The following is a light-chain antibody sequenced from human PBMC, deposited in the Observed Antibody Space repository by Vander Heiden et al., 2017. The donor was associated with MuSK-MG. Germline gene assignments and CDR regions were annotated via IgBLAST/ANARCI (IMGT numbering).Light chain of an antibody. CDR3: QQRSNLIV. CDR2: DAS. Sequence: EIVLTQSPATLSLSPGERATLSCRASQSVSSYLAWYQQKPGQAPRLLIYDASNRANGIPDRFSGSGSGTDFTLTSSSLEPEDFAVYYWQQRSNLIVFGGGTKVEIK. J-gene: IGKJ4*01. CDR1: QSVSSY. V-gene: IGKV3-11*01.